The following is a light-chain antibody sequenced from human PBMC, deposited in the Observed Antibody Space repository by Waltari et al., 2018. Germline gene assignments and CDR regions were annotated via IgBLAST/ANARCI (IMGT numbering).Light chain of an antibody. CDR2: GAS. CDR3: QQYNNWPPEDT. Sequence: EIVMTQSPATLSVSPGERATLSCRASQNVDSNLAWYQHKPGQAPRLLIYGASTPATDIPARFSGSGSGTEFTLTISSLQSEDFAIYYCQQYNNWPPEDTFGRGTKLEI. J-gene: IGKJ2*01. CDR1: QNVDSN. V-gene: IGKV3-15*01.